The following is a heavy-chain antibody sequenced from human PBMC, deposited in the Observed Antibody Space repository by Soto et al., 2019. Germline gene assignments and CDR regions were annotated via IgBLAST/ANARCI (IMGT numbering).Heavy chain of an antibody. Sequence: GGSLRLSCAASGFTFSSYAMSWVRQAPGRGLEWVSAISGSGGSTYYADSVKGRFTISRDNSKNTLYLQMNSLRAEDTAVYYCAKSLRFLEWSLSYWGQGTLVTVSS. CDR2: ISGSGGST. V-gene: IGHV3-23*01. CDR3: AKSLRFLEWSLSY. J-gene: IGHJ4*02. CDR1: GFTFSSYA. D-gene: IGHD3-3*01.